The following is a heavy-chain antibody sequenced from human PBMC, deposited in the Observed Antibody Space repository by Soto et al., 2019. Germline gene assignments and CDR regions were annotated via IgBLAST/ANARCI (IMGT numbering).Heavy chain of an antibody. Sequence: EVQLSESGGRLVQPGGSLRLSCAASRFTFSHYAMTWVRQAPGKGLQWVSGISRTGGGTYYGDSMKGRFTISRDNAKNSLYLEMNSLRAEDTAVYYCARESEDLTSNFDYWGQGTLVTVSS. CDR3: ARESEDLTSNFDY. CDR2: ISRTGGGT. J-gene: IGHJ4*02. CDR1: RFTFSHYA. V-gene: IGHV3-23*01.